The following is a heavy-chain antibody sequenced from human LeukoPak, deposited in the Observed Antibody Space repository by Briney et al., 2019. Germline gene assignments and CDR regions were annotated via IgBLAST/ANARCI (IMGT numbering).Heavy chain of an antibody. CDR1: GFTFSSYA. J-gene: IGHJ4*02. V-gene: IGHV3-30-3*01. D-gene: IGHD2-21*02. CDR2: ISYDGSNK. CDR3: ARGGVTATIDY. Sequence: GGSLRLSCAASGFTFSSYAMSWVRQAPGKGLEWVAVISYDGSNKYYADSVKGRFTISRDNSKNTLYLQMNSLRAEDTAVYYCARGGVTATIDYWGQGTLVTVSS.